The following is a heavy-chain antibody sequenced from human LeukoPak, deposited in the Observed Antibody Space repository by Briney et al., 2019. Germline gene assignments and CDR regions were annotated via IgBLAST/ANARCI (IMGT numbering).Heavy chain of an antibody. Sequence: PGGSLRLSCVVSGFTFSSYSMNWVRQAPGKGLEWVSFISSSAIIYYSDSVKGRFTISRDNAQNPLYLHMSSLRDEDTAVYYCARGDGFHHFDYWGQGALVTVSS. D-gene: IGHD5-24*01. J-gene: IGHJ4*02. CDR2: ISSSAII. CDR3: ARGDGFHHFDY. CDR1: GFTFSSYS. V-gene: IGHV3-48*02.